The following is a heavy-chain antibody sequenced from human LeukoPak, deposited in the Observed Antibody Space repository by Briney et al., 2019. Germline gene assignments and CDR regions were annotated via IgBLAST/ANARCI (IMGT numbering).Heavy chain of an antibody. V-gene: IGHV7-4-1*02. CDR1: GYTFTSYA. D-gene: IGHD6-19*01. Sequence: GASVKVSCKASGYTFTSYAMNWVRQAPGQGLEWMGWINTNTGNPTYAQGFTGRFVFSLDTSVSTAYLQISSLKAEDTAVYYCARYSSENYYYGMDVWGQGTTVTVSS. J-gene: IGHJ6*02. CDR3: ARYSSENYYYGMDV. CDR2: INTNTGNP.